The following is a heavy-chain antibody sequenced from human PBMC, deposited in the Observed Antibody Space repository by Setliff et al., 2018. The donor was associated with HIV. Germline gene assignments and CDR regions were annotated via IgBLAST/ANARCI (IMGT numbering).Heavy chain of an antibody. CDR3: ARHDPEETLSFGDLSSLANFDS. D-gene: IGHD3-10*01. CDR1: DDSISSYY. V-gene: IGHV4-39*01. J-gene: IGHJ4*02. CDR2: MYYSRTT. Sequence: PSETLSLTCNVSDDSISSYYWGWIRQPPGRGLEWIVSMYYSRTTYYNPSLESRVALSVDTSKNQFSLHLTSVTAADTAIYYCARHDPEETLSFGDLSSLANFDSWGQGTLVTV.